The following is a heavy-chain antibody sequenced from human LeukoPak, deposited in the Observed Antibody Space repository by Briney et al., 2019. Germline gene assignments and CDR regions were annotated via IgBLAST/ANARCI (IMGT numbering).Heavy chain of an antibody. CDR1: GGSISNYY. CDR2: IYYTGST. Sequence: PSETLSLTCTVSGGSISNYYRSWIRQSPGKGLECIGYIYYTGSTNYNPSLKSRVTISLDTSKNQFSLKLSSVTAADTAVYYCVRLDPHIDGTSWFFDSWGQGTLVTVSS. V-gene: IGHV4-59*08. CDR3: VRLDPHIDGTSWFFDS. J-gene: IGHJ4*02. D-gene: IGHD2-21*01.